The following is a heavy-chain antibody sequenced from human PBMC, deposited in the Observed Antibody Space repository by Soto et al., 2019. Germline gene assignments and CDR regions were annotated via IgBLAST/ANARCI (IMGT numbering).Heavy chain of an antibody. Sequence: SVKVSCKASGFTFSNSAIQWVRQTRGQRLEWIGWIVVGSGNTNYARELHGRVTITRDMSTSAAYMELSSLRSDDTAAYYCARGCSGGSCYSGDYWGQGTLVTVSS. CDR3: ARGCSGGSCYSGDY. J-gene: IGHJ4*02. D-gene: IGHD2-15*01. CDR1: GFTFSNSA. V-gene: IGHV1-58*02. CDR2: IVVGSGNT.